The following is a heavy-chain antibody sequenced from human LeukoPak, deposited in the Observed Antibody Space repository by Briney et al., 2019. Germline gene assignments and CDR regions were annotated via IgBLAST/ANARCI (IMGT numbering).Heavy chain of an antibody. V-gene: IGHV3-30*03. J-gene: IGHJ4*02. Sequence: GSLRLSCAASGFTFSSYGMHWVRQAPGKGLEWVAFISWDGNIRYYAESVKGRFTLSRDNSKNTLYLQMNSLRIEDTAVYYCARDYSGWYVFDYWGQGTLVAVSP. CDR1: GFTFSSYG. D-gene: IGHD6-19*01. CDR3: ARDYSGWYVFDY. CDR2: ISWDGNIR.